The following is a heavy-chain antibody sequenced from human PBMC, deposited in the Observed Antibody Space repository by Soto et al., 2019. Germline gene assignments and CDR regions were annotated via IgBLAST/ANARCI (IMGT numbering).Heavy chain of an antibody. J-gene: IGHJ5*02. CDR1: GGSISSYY. D-gene: IGHD6-13*01. Sequence: ETLSLTCTVSGGSISSYYWSWIRQPPGKGLEWIGYIYYSGSTNYNPSLKSRVTISVDTSKNQFSLKLSSVTAADTAVYYCARLPVAAAGRYNWFDPWGQGTLVTVSS. V-gene: IGHV4-59*08. CDR3: ARLPVAAAGRYNWFDP. CDR2: IYYSGST.